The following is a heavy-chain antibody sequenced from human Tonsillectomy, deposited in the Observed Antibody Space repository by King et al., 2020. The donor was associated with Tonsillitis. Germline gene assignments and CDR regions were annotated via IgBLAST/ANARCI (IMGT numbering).Heavy chain of an antibody. Sequence: VKLVESGGGLVQPGGSLKLSCAASGFTFSGSAMHWVRQASGKGLEWVGRIRTNINSYATTYAASVRGRFTISRDDSKSTAFLQMNSLKTEDTAIYYCTSLRYCDSDGCYDYWGQGTLVTVSS. CDR1: GFTFSGSA. CDR2: IRTNINSYAT. J-gene: IGHJ4*02. CDR3: TSLRYCDSDGCYDY. V-gene: IGHV3-73*02. D-gene: IGHD2-21*02.